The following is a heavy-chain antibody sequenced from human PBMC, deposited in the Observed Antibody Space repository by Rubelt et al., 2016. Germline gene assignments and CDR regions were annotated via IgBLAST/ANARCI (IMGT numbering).Heavy chain of an antibody. D-gene: IGHD6-13*01. CDR1: GFTFSDYL. J-gene: IGHJ6*02. CDR2: ISYDGSNE. CDR3: ARDPYSSSWHPYYYYGMDV. Sequence: GGGVVQPGRSLRLSCAASGFTFSDYLMHWVRQAPGKGLEWVTVISYDGSNEYYADSVRGRFTISRDNSKNTLYLQMNSLTTDDTAVYYCARDPYSSSWHPYYYYGMDVWGQGITVT. V-gene: IGHV3-30*04.